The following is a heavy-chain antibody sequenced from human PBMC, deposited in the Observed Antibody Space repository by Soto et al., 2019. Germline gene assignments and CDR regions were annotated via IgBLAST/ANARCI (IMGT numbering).Heavy chain of an antibody. D-gene: IGHD1-7*01. V-gene: IGHV4-61*01. CDR3: ARVRYNWNYVDDWFDP. CDR1: GGSVSSGSYY. CDR2: IYYSGST. J-gene: IGHJ5*02. Sequence: PSETLSLTCTVSGGSVSSGSYYWSWIRQPPGKGLEWIGYIYYSGSTNYNPSLKSRVTISVDTSKNQFSLKLSSVTAADTAVYYCARVRYNWNYVDDWFDPWGQGTLVTVS.